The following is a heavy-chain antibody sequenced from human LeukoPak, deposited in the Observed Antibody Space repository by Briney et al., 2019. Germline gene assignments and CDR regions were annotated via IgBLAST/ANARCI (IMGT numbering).Heavy chain of an antibody. Sequence: GGSLILSCAASGFTFSDYYMSWIRQAPGKGLEWVSYISSSGSTIYYADSVKGRFTISRDNAKNSLYLQMNSLRAEDTAVYYCARSRGYYYDSSGYLPFDYWGQGTLVTVSS. CDR1: GFTFSDYY. D-gene: IGHD3-22*01. V-gene: IGHV3-11*04. CDR3: ARSRGYYYDSSGYLPFDY. J-gene: IGHJ4*02. CDR2: ISSSGSTI.